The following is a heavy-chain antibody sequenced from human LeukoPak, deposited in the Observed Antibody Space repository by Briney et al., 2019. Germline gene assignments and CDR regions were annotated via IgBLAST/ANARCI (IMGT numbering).Heavy chain of an antibody. CDR1: GFTFSIYA. J-gene: IGHJ4*02. CDR2: ISGSGGNT. V-gene: IGHV3-23*01. D-gene: IGHD3-22*01. Sequence: GGSLRLSCATSGFTFSIYAMTWVRQAPGKGLEWVSTISGSGGNTYYADSVKGRFTISRDNSKNTLYLQMNSLRAEDTAVYYCAGGLHFRVYDSSDYYPYWGQGTLVTVSS. CDR3: AGGLHFRVYDSSDYYPY.